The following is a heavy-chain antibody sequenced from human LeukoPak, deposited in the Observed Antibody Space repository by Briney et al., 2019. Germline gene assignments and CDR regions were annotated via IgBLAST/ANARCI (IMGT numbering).Heavy chain of an antibody. V-gene: IGHV1-2*02. D-gene: IGHD2-2*01. Sequence: ASVKVSCKASGYTFTAYYIHWVRQAPGQGLEWMGWINPNNSGSNHAQKFQGRVTLNTDTSITTASMELDRLSSDDTAVYYCACRYCASSNCDNIAFDIWGQGTMVTVSS. CDR2: INPNNSGS. J-gene: IGHJ3*02. CDR1: GYTFTAYY. CDR3: ACRYCASSNCDNIAFDI.